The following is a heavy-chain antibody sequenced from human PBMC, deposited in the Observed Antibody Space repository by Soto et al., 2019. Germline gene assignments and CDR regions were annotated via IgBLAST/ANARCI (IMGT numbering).Heavy chain of an antibody. V-gene: IGHV4-30-2*01. D-gene: IGHD4-17*01. J-gene: IGHJ4*02. Sequence: LSLTCAVAGGSISSGGYSWSWIRQPPGKGLEWIGYIYHSGSTYYNPSLKSRVTISVDRSKNQFSLKLSSVTAADTAVYYCARSGDYGDYSLGYWGQGTLVTVSS. CDR1: GGSISSGGYS. CDR2: IYHSGST. CDR3: ARSGDYGDYSLGY.